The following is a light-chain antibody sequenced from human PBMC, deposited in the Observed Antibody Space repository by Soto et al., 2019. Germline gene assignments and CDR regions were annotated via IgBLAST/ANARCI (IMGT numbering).Light chain of an antibody. CDR2: DAS. V-gene: IGKV3-11*01. CDR3: QQHSNWPRT. J-gene: IGKJ1*01. Sequence: EIVLTQSPATLSSSPGERATLSCRASQSVSNYLAWFQQKPGQAPRLLIYDASKRATGVPARSSGSGSGPDFTLNISSLEPEDFAVYYWQQHSNWPRTFGQGTKVEIK. CDR1: QSVSNY.